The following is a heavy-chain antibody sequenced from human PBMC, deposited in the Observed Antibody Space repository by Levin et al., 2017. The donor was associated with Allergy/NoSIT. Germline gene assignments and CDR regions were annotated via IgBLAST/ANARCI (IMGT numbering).Heavy chain of an antibody. CDR1: GGSISSYY. J-gene: IGHJ3*02. CDR3: ARDRRWLQLGLDAFDI. V-gene: IGHV4-59*01. CDR2: IYYSGST. D-gene: IGHD5-24*01. Sequence: SQTLSLTCTVSGGSISSYYWSWIRQPPGKGLEWIGYIYYSGSTNYNPSLKSRVTISVDTSKNQFSLKLSSVTAADTAVYYCARDRRWLQLGLDAFDIWGQGTMVTVSS.